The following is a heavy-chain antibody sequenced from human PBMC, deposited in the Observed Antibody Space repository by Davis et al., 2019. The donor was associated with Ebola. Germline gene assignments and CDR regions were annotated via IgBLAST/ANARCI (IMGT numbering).Heavy chain of an antibody. Sequence: AASVNVSCKASGYTFTSYAMHWVRQAPGQRLEWMGWINAGNGNTKYSQKFQGRVTITRDTSASTAYMELSSLRSEDTAVYYCARERVVYYDSSGYYSHFDYWGQGTLVTVSS. J-gene: IGHJ4*02. CDR1: GYTFTSYA. CDR2: INAGNGNT. D-gene: IGHD3-22*01. V-gene: IGHV1-3*01. CDR3: ARERVVYYDSSGYYSHFDY.